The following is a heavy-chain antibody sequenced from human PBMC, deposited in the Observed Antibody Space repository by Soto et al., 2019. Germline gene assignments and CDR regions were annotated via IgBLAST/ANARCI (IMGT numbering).Heavy chain of an antibody. J-gene: IGHJ6*02. D-gene: IGHD3-3*01. Sequence: QVQLQESSPGLVKPSQTLSLTCTVSGGSISSGGYYWSWIRQHPGKGLEWIGYIYYSGSTYYNPSLKSRVTISVDTSKNQFSLKLSSVTAADTAVYYCARCKTDYDFWSGYPDVWGQGTTVTVSS. V-gene: IGHV4-31*03. CDR3: ARCKTDYDFWSGYPDV. CDR1: GGSISSGGYY. CDR2: IYYSGST.